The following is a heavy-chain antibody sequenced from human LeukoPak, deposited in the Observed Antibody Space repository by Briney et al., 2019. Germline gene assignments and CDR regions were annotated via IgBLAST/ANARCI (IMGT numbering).Heavy chain of an antibody. D-gene: IGHD5-12*01. V-gene: IGHV1-46*01. CDR3: AGGYAGWDY. CDR2: INPSGGST. Sequence: ASVKVSCKASGYTFTSYGVSWVRQAPGQGLEWMGIINPSGGSTSYAQKFQGRVTMTRDTSTSTVYMELSSLRSGDTAVYYCAGGYAGWDYWGQGTLVTVSS. CDR1: GYTFTSYG. J-gene: IGHJ4*02.